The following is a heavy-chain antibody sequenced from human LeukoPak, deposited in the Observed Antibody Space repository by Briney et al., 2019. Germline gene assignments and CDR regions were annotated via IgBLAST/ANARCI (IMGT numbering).Heavy chain of an antibody. D-gene: IGHD3-22*01. CDR3: PKDATMIVVATPDR. Sequence: GGSLRLSCAASGFTFSSYGMHWVRQAPGKGLEWVAVITYDGSNKYYADSVKGRFTISRDNSKNTLYLQMNSLRAEDTAVYYCPKDATMIVVATPDRWGQGTLVTASS. J-gene: IGHJ5*02. V-gene: IGHV3-30*18. CDR2: ITYDGSNK. CDR1: GFTFSSYG.